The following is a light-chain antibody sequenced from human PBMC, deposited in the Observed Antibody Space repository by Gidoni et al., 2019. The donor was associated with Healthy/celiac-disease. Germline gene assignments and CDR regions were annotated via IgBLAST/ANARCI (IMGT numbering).Light chain of an antibody. CDR2: GAS. Sequence: EIGLTQSPGTLSLSQGERATLSCRASQSVSSSYLAWYQQKPGQAPRLLIYGASSRATCIPDRFSGSGSGTDFTLTISRLEPEDFAVYYCQQYGSSSLTFGGGTKVEIK. J-gene: IGKJ4*01. V-gene: IGKV3-20*01. CDR3: QQYGSSSLT. CDR1: QSVSSSY.